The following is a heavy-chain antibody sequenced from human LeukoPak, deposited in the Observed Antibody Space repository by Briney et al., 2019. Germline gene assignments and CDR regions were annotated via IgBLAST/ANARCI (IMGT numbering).Heavy chain of an antibody. D-gene: IGHD3-3*02. J-gene: IGHJ5*02. CDR3: APQQAFSPYNWFDP. V-gene: IGHV3-74*03. CDR2: IHPDGSIT. Sequence: GWSLRLSCVGSGFTIGNYWVHWVRQAPGTGLVWVSRIHPDGSITTYADSVKGRFTISRDNTKNTLYLQMNSLRAEDTAVYYCAPQQAFSPYNWFDPWGQGTLVTVSS. CDR1: GFTIGNYW.